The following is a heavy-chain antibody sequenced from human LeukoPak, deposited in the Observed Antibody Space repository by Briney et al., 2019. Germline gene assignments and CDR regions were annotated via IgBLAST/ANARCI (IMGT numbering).Heavy chain of an antibody. CDR1: GFSISDYA. Sequence: GGSLRLSCAASGFSISDYAMTWIRQSPGKGLEWVSSMSDIGPNTYYADSVKGRFTISRDTSKNTLFLQMNSLRTEDTALYYCARRLSLRFDAFAVWGPGAVVTVSS. J-gene: IGHJ3*01. V-gene: IGHV3-23*01. CDR3: ARRLSLRFDAFAV. CDR2: MSDIGPNT. D-gene: IGHD2-21*02.